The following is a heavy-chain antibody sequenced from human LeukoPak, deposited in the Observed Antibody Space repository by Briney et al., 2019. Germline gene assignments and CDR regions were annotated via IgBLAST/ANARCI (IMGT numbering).Heavy chain of an antibody. CDR1: GFTFSSYA. CDR2: ISYDGRNK. Sequence: GRSLRLSCAAPGFTFSSYAMHWVRQAPGKGLEWVAVISYDGRNKYYADSVKGRFTISRDNSKNTLYLQMNSLRAEDTAVYYCARDASNCRLDGYNYWFDPWGQGTLVTVSS. J-gene: IGHJ5*02. CDR3: ARDASNCRLDGYNYWFDP. V-gene: IGHV3-30*04. D-gene: IGHD5-24*01.